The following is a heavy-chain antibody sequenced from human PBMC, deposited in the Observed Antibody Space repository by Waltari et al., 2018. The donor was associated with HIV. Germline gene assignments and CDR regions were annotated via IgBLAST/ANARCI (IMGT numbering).Heavy chain of an antibody. V-gene: IGHV3-48*03. Sequence: EVRLVESGGGPVQPGGSLRLSCAVSGFTISLYNMNWVRQTPGKGLEWVEYSSGDSKKKDYADSVKGRFIISKDNGQNFLHLQMDRLSVDDSAKYFCAREVTSSKVMNYWGQGTPVIVSS. CDR1: GFTISLYN. CDR2: SSGDSKKK. J-gene: IGHJ4*02. D-gene: IGHD2-21*02. CDR3: AREVTSSKVMNY.